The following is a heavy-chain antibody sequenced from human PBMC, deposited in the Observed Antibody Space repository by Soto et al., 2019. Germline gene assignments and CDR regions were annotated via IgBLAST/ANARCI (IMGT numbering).Heavy chain of an antibody. D-gene: IGHD5-18*01. CDR2: IYYSGST. CDR3: ASAIQLPLYYFDY. CDR1: GGSISSGGYY. Sequence: SETLSLTCTVSGGSISSGGYYWSWIRQHPGKGLEWIGYIYYSGSTYYNPSLKSRVTISVDTSKNQFSLKLSSVTAADTAVYYCASAIQLPLYYFDYWGQGTLVTVSS. V-gene: IGHV4-31*03. J-gene: IGHJ4*02.